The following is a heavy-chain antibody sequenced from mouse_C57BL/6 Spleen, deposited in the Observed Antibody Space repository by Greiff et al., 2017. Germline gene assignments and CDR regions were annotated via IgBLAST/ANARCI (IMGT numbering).Heavy chain of an antibody. J-gene: IGHJ1*03. V-gene: IGHV3-1*01. CDR1: GYSITSGYD. Sequence: EVKLVESGPGMVKPSQSLSLTCTVTGYSITSGYDWHWIRHFPGNKLEWMGYISYSGNTNYNPSLKSRISITHDTSKNHFFLKLNSVTTDDTATYYCARNSYDCYFLWGTGTTVTVSS. CDR3: ARNSYDCYFL. CDR2: ISYSGNT. D-gene: IGHD2-3*01.